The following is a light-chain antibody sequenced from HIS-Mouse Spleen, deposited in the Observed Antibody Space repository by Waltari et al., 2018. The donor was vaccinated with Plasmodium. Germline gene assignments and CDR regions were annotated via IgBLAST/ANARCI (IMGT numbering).Light chain of an antibody. Sequence: SAPPQPRSVSGSPGQSVTISCTGTSSDVGGYNYVSWYQQHPGKAPKLMIYDVSKRPSGVPDRFSGSKSGNPASLTISGLQAEDEADYYCCSYAGSYTWVFGGGTKLTVL. CDR3: CSYAGSYTWV. CDR2: DVS. V-gene: IGLV2-11*01. CDR1: SSDVGGYNY. J-gene: IGLJ3*02.